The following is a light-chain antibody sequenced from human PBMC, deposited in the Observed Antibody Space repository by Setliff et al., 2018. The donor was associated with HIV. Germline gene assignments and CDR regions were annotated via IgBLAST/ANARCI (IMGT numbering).Light chain of an antibody. Sequence: QPVLTQPASVSGSPGQSITISCTGTNNDIGLYNFVSWYQQHPGKVPQLIIFDVTIRPSGVSIRFSGSKSGNTASLTISGLRTEDEGDYFCSSFTGNRKFVFGTGTKVTVL. V-gene: IGLV2-14*03. CDR3: SSFTGNRKFV. CDR2: DVT. J-gene: IGLJ1*01. CDR1: NNDIGLYNF.